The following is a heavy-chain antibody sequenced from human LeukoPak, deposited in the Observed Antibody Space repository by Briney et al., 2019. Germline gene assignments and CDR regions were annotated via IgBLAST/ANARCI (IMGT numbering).Heavy chain of an antibody. D-gene: IGHD1-26*01. CDR3: ARAGGSYFADAFDI. V-gene: IGHV4-59*01. J-gene: IGHJ3*02. CDR1: GGSISSYY. Sequence: TSETPSLTCTVSGGSISSYYWSWIRQPPGKGLEWIGYIYYSGSTNYNPSLKSRVTISVDTSKNQFSLKLSSVTAADTAVYYCARAGGSYFADAFDIWGQGAMVTVSS. CDR2: IYYSGST.